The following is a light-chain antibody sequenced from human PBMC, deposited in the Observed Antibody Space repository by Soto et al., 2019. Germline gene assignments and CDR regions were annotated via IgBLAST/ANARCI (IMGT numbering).Light chain of an antibody. V-gene: IGLV1-44*01. Sequence: QSVLTQPPSASGTPGQRVTISCSGTNSNIATYPVNWYQQYPGTAPTLLIYGNDQRPSGVPDRFSGSKSDTSASLAISGLQSADEADYYCGAWDDRLHGYVFGTGTKATVL. J-gene: IGLJ1*01. CDR1: NSNIATYP. CDR2: GND. CDR3: GAWDDRLHGYV.